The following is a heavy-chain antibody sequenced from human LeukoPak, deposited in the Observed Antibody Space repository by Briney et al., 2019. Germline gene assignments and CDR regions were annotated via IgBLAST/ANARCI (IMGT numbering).Heavy chain of an antibody. V-gene: IGHV4-34*01. J-gene: IGHJ4*02. CDR3: ASLIHDYDDTMRDY. CDR2: INDSGGT. Sequence: SETLSLTRAVYGGTFSRYYWSWIRQPPGKGLEWIGEINDSGGTYYNPSLKSRVTISVDTSNNQFSLKLSSVTAADTAVYYCASLIHDYDDTMRDYWGQGTLVTVSS. CDR1: GGTFSRYY. D-gene: IGHD4-17*01.